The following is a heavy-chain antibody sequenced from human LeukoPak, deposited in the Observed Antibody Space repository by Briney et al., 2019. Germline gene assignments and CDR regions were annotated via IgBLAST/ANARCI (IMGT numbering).Heavy chain of an antibody. CDR3: ARDGRGYYYDRSPDY. D-gene: IGHD3-22*01. CDR1: GFTFSSYE. J-gene: IGHJ4*02. Sequence: GGSLRLSCAASGFTFSSYEMNWIRQAPGKGLERVSYISSSGSTIYYADSVKGRFTISRDNAKNSLYLQMNSLRAEDTAVYYCARDGRGYYYDRSPDYRGQGTLVTVSS. CDR2: ISSSGSTI. V-gene: IGHV3-48*03.